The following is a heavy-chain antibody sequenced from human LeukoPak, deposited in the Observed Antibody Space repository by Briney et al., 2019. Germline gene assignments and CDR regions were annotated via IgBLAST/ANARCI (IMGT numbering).Heavy chain of an antibody. Sequence: AAGTLTLTCAGSGFTFSSYGMDWVRQGPGQGQEWGGVISFDASNNAYVDSVRGRFTTSRDNSKNTLYLQMNRLRAEDAAVYYCATEGSSDNWGPGTLVTVSS. CDR3: ATEGSSDN. V-gene: IGHV3-30*03. J-gene: IGHJ4*02. CDR2: ISFDASNN. CDR1: GFTFSSYG.